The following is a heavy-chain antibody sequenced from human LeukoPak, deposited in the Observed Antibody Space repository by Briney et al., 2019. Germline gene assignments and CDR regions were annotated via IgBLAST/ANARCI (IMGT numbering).Heavy chain of an antibody. V-gene: IGHV3-30*04. CDR3: ARHNGASDALDI. CDR1: GFTFSSYA. Sequence: GGSLRLSCAASGFTFSSYAMHWVRQAPGKGLEGVAVVSYDGSNKYYADSVKGRFTISRDNSKNTLYLQMNSLRAEDTAVYYCARHNGASDALDIWGQGTMVTVSS. J-gene: IGHJ3*02. D-gene: IGHD1-14*01. CDR2: VSYDGSNK.